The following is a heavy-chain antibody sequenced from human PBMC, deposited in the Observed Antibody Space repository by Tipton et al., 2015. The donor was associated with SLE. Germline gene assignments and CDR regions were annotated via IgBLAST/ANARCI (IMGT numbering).Heavy chain of an antibody. Sequence: VQLVQSGGGVVQPGRSLRLSCAASGFTFSSYGMHWVRQAPGKGLEWVAVIWYDGSNKYYADSVKGRFTISRDNSKNTLYLQMNSLRAEDTAVYYCAKDGRTGGASACDIWGQGTMVTVSS. CDR2: IWYDGSNK. CDR1: GFTFSSYG. V-gene: IGHV3-33*06. CDR3: AKDGRTGGASACDI. J-gene: IGHJ3*02. D-gene: IGHD2-8*02.